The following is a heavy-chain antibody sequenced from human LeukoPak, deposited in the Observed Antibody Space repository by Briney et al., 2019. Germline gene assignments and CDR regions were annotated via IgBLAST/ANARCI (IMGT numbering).Heavy chain of an antibody. Sequence: GGSLRLSCAASGFTVNSNYLSWVRQAPWKGLEWVSTLYNTGNTYYANSVKGRFSISRDNSKNTLFLQMNSLRAEDTAVYYCARLTADGRLYFVDWGPGTLVTVSS. V-gene: IGHV3-53*01. J-gene: IGHJ4*02. D-gene: IGHD6-13*01. CDR1: GFTVNSNY. CDR3: ARLTADGRLYFVD. CDR2: LYNTGNT.